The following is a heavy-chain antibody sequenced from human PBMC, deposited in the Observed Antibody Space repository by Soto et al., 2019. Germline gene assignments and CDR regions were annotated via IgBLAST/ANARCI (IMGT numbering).Heavy chain of an antibody. V-gene: IGHV1-69*12. J-gene: IGHJ3*02. CDR1: GDIFSSYS. CDR3: ARGHTIDQNPFDI. CDR2: IIPIFGVQ. Sequence: QVQLVQSGAEVKKPGSSVKVSCKASGDIFSSYSFSWVRQAPGQGLEWMGGIIPIFGVQSSSQKFQGRVTITADESTSTAYMELSSLRSDDTAVYYCARGHTIDQNPFDIWGQGTMVTVSA.